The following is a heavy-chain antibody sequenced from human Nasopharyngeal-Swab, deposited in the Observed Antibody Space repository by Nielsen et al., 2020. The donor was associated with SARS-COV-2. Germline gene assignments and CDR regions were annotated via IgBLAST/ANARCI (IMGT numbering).Heavy chain of an antibody. J-gene: IGHJ4*02. Sequence: GGSLRLSCAASGFTFRTYWMTWVRQAPGKGLEWVANIKRDGSERYYVDSVKGRFTISRDNAKDSLYLQMNSLGAEDTAIYYCARDFDSWNDLDSWGQGTLVSVSS. D-gene: IGHD1-20*01. CDR1: GFTFRTYW. CDR3: ARDFDSWNDLDS. CDR2: IKRDGSER. V-gene: IGHV3-7*03.